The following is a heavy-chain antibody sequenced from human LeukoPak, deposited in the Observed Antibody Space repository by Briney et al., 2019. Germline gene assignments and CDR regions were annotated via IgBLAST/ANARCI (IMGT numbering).Heavy chain of an antibody. J-gene: IGHJ6*03. V-gene: IGHV4-34*01. D-gene: IGHD2-2*02. CDR1: GGSFSGYY. Sequence: SETLSLTCAVYGGSFSGYYWTWIRQSPGQGLEWIGEINHSGSTNYNPSLKSRVVMSVDTSKNQFSLKLSSVTAADTAVYYCARQPYCSSTSCYKDPDYYYYYMDVWGKGTTVTVSS. CDR3: ARQPYCSSTSCYKDPDYYYYYMDV. CDR2: INHSGST.